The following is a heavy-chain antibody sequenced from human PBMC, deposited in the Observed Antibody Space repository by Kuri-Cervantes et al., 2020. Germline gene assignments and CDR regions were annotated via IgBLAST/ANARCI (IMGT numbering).Heavy chain of an antibody. CDR3: AREGYSAWDAFDI. Sequence: GGSLRLSCAASGFTFSSYEMNWVRQAPGKGLEWVSYISSSGSTIYYADSVKGRFTISRDNSKNTLYLQMNTLRAEDTAVYHCAREGYSAWDAFDIWGQGTMVTVSS. V-gene: IGHV3-48*03. CDR1: GFTFSSYE. D-gene: IGHD5-12*01. J-gene: IGHJ3*02. CDR2: ISSSGSTI.